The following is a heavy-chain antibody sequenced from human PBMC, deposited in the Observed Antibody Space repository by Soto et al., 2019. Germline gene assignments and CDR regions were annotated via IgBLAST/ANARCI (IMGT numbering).Heavy chain of an antibody. CDR2: ITGNSARI. CDR3: AKNGDFDYDAFDV. J-gene: IGHJ3*01. CDR1: DSTIRRYG. V-gene: IGHV3-23*01. D-gene: IGHD3-16*01. Sequence: GGSLRISSAASDSTIRRYGMSWVRQAPGKGLEWVSGITGNSARIYYADSVKGRFSISRDNSKNTLYLQMDTLRAEDTAVYYCAKNGDFDYDAFDVWGQGTVVTVSS.